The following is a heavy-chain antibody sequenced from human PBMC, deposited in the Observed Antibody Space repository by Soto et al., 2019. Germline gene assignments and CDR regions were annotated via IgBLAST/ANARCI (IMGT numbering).Heavy chain of an antibody. J-gene: IGHJ4*02. CDR2: VSYDGSNK. Sequence: QVQLVESGGGVVQPGRSLRLSCAASGFTFSSYAVHWVRQAPGKGLEWVAVVSYDGSNKYYADSVKGRFTISRDNSKNTLYLQMNSLRAEDTAVYYCARSYGDYVDYWGQGTLVTVSS. CDR1: GFTFSSYA. CDR3: ARSYGDYVDY. V-gene: IGHV3-30-3*01. D-gene: IGHD4-17*01.